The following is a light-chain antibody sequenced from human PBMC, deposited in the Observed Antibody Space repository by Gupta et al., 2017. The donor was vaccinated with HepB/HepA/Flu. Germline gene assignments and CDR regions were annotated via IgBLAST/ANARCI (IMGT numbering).Light chain of an antibody. CDR3: QHQKSSPVT. CDR1: QDISIS. CDR2: GAS. V-gene: IGKV1-16*01. Sequence: DIHMTQSPSSLSASVVDRVTITCRASQDISISLAWCQQKPGKAPKSLIHGASRVKSGVPSRFSGSGSGTDFTLTISSRQPEDFATYYCQHQKSSPVTFGRGTKVDIK. J-gene: IGKJ4*01.